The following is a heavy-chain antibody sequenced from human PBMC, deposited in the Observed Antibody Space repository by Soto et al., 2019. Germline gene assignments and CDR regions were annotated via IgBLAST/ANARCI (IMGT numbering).Heavy chain of an antibody. D-gene: IGHD6-19*01. CDR2: FYSSGSI. CDR3: ARMYSSGSGWFHP. Sequence: SETLSLTCTVSGGSISSGDYYWSWIRHHPGQGLAWIGRFYSSGSIIYNPSLRSRVSISGDASSNQFSMSLTSVTAADTARYYCARMYSSGSGWFHPWGQGTLVTVSS. CDR1: GGSISSGDYY. V-gene: IGHV4-30-4*01. J-gene: IGHJ5*02.